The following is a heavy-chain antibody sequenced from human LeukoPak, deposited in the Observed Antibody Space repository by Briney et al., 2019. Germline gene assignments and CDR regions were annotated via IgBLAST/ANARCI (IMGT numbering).Heavy chain of an antibody. V-gene: IGHV1-2*02. D-gene: IGHD2-2*01. CDR2: IIPNSGVT. CDR3: ARDSEYCTSTNCFHPFDY. Sequence: GASVKVSCRTSGYTFTGYSLHWVRQAPGQGLEWMGRIIPNSGVTQFAQKFQGRVTMSRDTSVSSVFMDLSGLTSDDTAIYYCARDSEYCTSTNCFHPFDYWGQGTLVTVSS. J-gene: IGHJ4*02. CDR1: GYTFTGYS.